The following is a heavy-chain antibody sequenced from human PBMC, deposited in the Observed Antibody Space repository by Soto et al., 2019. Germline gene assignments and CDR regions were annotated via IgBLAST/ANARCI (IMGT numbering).Heavy chain of an antibody. CDR3: AKDFREMATVAPDV. CDR1: EFIFTSFD. V-gene: IGHV3-30*18. D-gene: IGHD4-4*01. CDR2: ITYDGIDE. Sequence: SLRLSCTTSEFIFTSFDMHWLRQAPGKGLEWVAIITYDGIDENYADSVEGQFTNSRDKSKSTVYLHMNTLRVEDSAVYYCAKDFREMATVAPDV. J-gene: IGHJ6*01.